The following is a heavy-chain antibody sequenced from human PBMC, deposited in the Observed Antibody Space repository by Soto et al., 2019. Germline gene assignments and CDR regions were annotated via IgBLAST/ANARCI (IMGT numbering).Heavy chain of an antibody. J-gene: IGHJ6*02. Sequence: QVQLVQSGAEVKKPGSSVKVSCKASGGTFSSYAISWVRQAPGQGLEWMGGIIPIFGTANYAQKFQGRVTITADESTSTAYMELSSLRSEDTAVYYCATALNRNDGGYYYGMDVWGQGTTVTVSS. CDR2: IIPIFGTA. V-gene: IGHV1-69*01. CDR3: ATALNRNDGGYYYGMDV. D-gene: IGHD1-1*01. CDR1: GGTFSSYA.